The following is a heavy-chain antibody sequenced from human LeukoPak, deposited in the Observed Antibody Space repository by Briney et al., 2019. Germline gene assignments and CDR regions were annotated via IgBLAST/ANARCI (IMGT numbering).Heavy chain of an antibody. Sequence: SETLSLTCAVYGGSFSGYYWSLIRQPPGKGLEWIGEINHSGSTNYNPSLKSRVTISVDTSKNQFSLKLSSVTAADTAVYYCARVLGNYVLIFDYWGQGTLVTVSS. D-gene: IGHD1-7*01. V-gene: IGHV4-34*01. CDR1: GGSFSGYY. CDR3: ARVLGNYVLIFDY. CDR2: INHSGST. J-gene: IGHJ4*02.